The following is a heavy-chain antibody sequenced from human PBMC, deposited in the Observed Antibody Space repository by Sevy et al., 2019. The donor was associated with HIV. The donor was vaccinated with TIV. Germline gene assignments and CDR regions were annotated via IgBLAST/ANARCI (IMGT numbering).Heavy chain of an antibody. CDR3: ARDNSGYFHFDY. J-gene: IGHJ4*02. Sequence: GGSLRLSCAASGFTLGSYDMHWVRQAPGRGLEWVSFISNDKSERYYGDSVRGRVTISRDNFKNTLWLQMNSLRPEDTAVYYCARDNSGYFHFDYWGQGSLVTVSS. CDR1: GFTLGSYD. V-gene: IGHV3-30*03. D-gene: IGHD3-22*01. CDR2: ISNDKSER.